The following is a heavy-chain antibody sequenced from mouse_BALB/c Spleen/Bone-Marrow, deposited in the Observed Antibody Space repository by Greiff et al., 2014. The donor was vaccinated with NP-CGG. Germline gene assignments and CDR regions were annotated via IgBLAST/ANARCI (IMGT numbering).Heavy chain of an antibody. V-gene: IGHV1-67*01. Sequence: VKLVESGPELVRPGVSVKISCKGSGYTFTDYAMHWVKQSYAKSLEWIGVISTYSGNTNYNQKFKGKATMTVDKSSSTAYMELARLTSEDSAIYYCARYGYGSSYYAMDYWGQGTSVTVSS. D-gene: IGHD1-1*01. J-gene: IGHJ4*01. CDR3: ARYGYGSSYYAMDY. CDR2: ISTYSGNT. CDR1: GYTFTDYA.